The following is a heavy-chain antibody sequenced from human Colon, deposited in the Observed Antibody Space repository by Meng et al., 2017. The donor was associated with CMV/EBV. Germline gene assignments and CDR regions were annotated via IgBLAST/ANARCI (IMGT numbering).Heavy chain of an antibody. V-gene: IGHV1-2*02. Sequence: ASVKVSCKASGYTFTGYYMHWVRQAPGQGLEWMGWINPNSGGTNYAQKFQGRVTMTRDTSISTAYMELSRLRSDDTAVYYCARGWAEYRFSGAMDVWGQGTSVTVSS. CDR2: INPNSGGT. CDR3: ARGWAEYRFSGAMDV. CDR1: GYTFTGYY. J-gene: IGHJ6*02. D-gene: IGHD2/OR15-2a*01.